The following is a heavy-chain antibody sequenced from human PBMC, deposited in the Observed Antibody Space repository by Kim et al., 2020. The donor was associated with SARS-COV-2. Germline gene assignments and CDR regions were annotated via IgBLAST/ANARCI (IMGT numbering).Heavy chain of an antibody. V-gene: IGHV4-59*01. CDR1: GGSISSYY. Sequence: SETLSLTCTVSGGSISSYYWSWIRQPPGKGLDWIGYIYYSGSTNYNPSLKSRVTISVDTSKNQFSLKLSSVTAADTAVYYCSRAPGVTIFGVVSSFDIWGQGTMVTVSS. D-gene: IGHD3-3*01. CDR3: SRAPGVTIFGVVSSFDI. CDR2: IYYSGST. J-gene: IGHJ3*02.